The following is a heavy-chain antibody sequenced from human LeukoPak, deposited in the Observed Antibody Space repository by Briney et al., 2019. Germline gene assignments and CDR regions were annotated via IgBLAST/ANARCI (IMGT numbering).Heavy chain of an antibody. CDR1: GFTFSTDD. CDR2: VSGRGDSP. Sequence: PGGSLRLSCVGSGFTFSTDDMTWVRQAPGKGPEWVSVVSGRGDSPYYADSVKGRFTISRDYSKDTLYLEMNSLRAEDTAVYYCAKYGSTVFTPYFDDWGQGTLVIVSS. D-gene: IGHD4-17*01. CDR3: AKYGSTVFTPYFDD. J-gene: IGHJ4*02. V-gene: IGHV3-23*01.